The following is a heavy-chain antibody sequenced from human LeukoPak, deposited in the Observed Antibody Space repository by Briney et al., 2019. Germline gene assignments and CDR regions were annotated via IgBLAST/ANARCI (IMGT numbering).Heavy chain of an antibody. J-gene: IGHJ6*02. Sequence: ASVKVSCKASGYTFTSSGISWVRQAPGQGLEWMGWISAYNGNTNYAQKLQGRVTMTTDTSTSTAYMELRSLRSDDTAVYYCARDHGSSWFYYYYGMDVWGQGTTVTVSS. D-gene: IGHD6-13*01. CDR3: ARDHGSSWFYYYYGMDV. CDR1: GYTFTSSG. CDR2: ISAYNGNT. V-gene: IGHV1-18*01.